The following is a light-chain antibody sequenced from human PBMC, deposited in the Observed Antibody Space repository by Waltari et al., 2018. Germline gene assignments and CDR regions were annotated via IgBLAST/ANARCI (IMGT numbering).Light chain of an antibody. CDR3: QQYGSLPS. CDR2: SAS. V-gene: IGKV3-20*01. CDR1: QSVYSSRY. J-gene: IGKJ1*01. Sequence: EIVLTQSPGTLSLSPGERATLSCRASQSVYSSRYFAWYQHKPVQAPRLLIYSASSRATGIPDRFSGSGSGTDFTLTISRLEPEDSAVYYCQQYGSLPSFGQGTKVEIK.